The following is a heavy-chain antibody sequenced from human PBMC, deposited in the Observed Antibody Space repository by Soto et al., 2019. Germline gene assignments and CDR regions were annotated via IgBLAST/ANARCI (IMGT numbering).Heavy chain of an antibody. CDR2: SYHSGST. V-gene: IGHV4-4*02. D-gene: IGHD3-16*02. CDR1: GGSISSSNW. Sequence: SETLSLTCAVSGGSISSSNWWSWVRQPPGKGLEWIGESYHSGSTNYNPSLKSRVTISVDKSKNQFSLKLSSVTAADTAVYYCASRYYDYVWVSYPYPFDPWGQGTLVTVSS. CDR3: ASRYYDYVWVSYPYPFDP. J-gene: IGHJ5*02.